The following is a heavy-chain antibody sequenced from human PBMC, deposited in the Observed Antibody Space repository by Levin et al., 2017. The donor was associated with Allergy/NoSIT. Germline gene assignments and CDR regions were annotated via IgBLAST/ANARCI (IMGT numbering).Heavy chain of an antibody. Sequence: SQTLSLTCAISGDSVSTPSAAWNWVRLSPSRVLEWLGRTYYRSKWLFDYAVSVKSRIIINSDTSKNQFSLHLNSVTPDDTAVYYCARGGTVGGHSFDYWAQGKLVTVSS. CDR3: ARGGTVGGHSFDY. CDR1: GDSVSTPSAA. J-gene: IGHJ4*02. V-gene: IGHV6-1*01. CDR2: TYYRSKWLF. D-gene: IGHD4-23*01.